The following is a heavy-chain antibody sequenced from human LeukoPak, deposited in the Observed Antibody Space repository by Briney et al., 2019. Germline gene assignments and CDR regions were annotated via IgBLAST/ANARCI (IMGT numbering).Heavy chain of an antibody. CDR3: ARDLVTVTKGFDI. J-gene: IGHJ3*02. D-gene: IGHD4-17*01. CDR1: ADSFSSHY. CDR2: ISYIGST. V-gene: IGHV4-59*11. Sequence: SETLSLTCAVSADSFSSHYWTWLRQPPGKGLEWIGYISYIGSTNYNPSLKSRVTISIDTSKNQFSLKLSSVTAADTAVYYCARDLVTVTKGFDIWGQGTMVSVSS.